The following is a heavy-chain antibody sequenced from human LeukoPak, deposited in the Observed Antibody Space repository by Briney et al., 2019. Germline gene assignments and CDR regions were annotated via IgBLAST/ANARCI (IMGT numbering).Heavy chain of an antibody. CDR3: AVSPYGSNTSCYTTDAFDI. Sequence: ASVKVSCKASGYTFTGYYMHWVRQAPGQGLEWMGWINPNSGGTNYAQKFQGRVTMTRDTSISTAYMELSRLRSDDTAVYYCAVSPYGSNTSCYTTDAFDIWGQGTMVTVSS. J-gene: IGHJ3*02. D-gene: IGHD2-2*02. V-gene: IGHV1-2*02. CDR1: GYTFTGYY. CDR2: INPNSGGT.